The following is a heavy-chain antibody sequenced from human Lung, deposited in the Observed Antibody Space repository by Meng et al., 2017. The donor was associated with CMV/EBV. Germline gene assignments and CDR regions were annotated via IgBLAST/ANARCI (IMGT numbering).Heavy chain of an antibody. J-gene: IGHJ3*02. CDR2: TIPILGGA. CDR3: AHEDSLWAAFDI. D-gene: IGHD3-16*01. CDR1: GGTLSSYA. Sequence: SVXVSXKASGGTLSSYAISWVRQAPGQGLEWMGGTIPILGGANYAQKFQGSVTITADKSTSTAYMELSSLRAEDTAVYYCAHEDSLWAAFDIWGQGTMVTVSS. V-gene: IGHV1-69*10.